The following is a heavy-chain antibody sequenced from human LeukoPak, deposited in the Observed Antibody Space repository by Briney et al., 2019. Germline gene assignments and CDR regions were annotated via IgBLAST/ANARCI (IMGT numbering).Heavy chain of an antibody. CDR1: GFTFSSYE. CDR2: ISSSGSTI. D-gene: IGHD4-17*01. CDR3: ARDRYYGDYVV. J-gene: IGHJ4*02. Sequence: GGSLRLSCAASGFTFSSYEMNWVRQAPGKGLEWVSYISSSGSTIYYADSVKGRFTISRDNAKNSLYLQMNSLRAEDTAVYYCARDRYYGDYVVWGQGTLVTVSS. V-gene: IGHV3-48*03.